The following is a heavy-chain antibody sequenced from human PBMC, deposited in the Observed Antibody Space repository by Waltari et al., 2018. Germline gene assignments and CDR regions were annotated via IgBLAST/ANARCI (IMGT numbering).Heavy chain of an antibody. CDR2: IYRGGSS. CDR1: GFIGRRNY. Sequence: VQVVESGGGLIPRGGSLGLSCAVSGFIGRRNYMSWVRQAPGKGLEWVSVIYRGGSSYYVDSVKGRFTISRDNSKNTIYLEMNSLRGEDTAVYFCVGHRFGSGSYFDYWGQGTPVTVSS. CDR3: VGHRFGSGSYFDY. J-gene: IGHJ4*02. D-gene: IGHD3-10*01. V-gene: IGHV3-53*01.